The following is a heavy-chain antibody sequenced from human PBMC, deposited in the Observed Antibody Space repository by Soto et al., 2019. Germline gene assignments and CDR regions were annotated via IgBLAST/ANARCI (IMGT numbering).Heavy chain of an antibody. CDR1: GFTFSVYA. Sequence: EVQLLESGGGFVQPGGSLRLSCAASGFTFSVYAMTWVRQAPGQGLEWVSIFNANGGSTDSADSVKGRFTRSRDNNKNTRFLQMNSLRAEDTAVYYCASLGVGDWANYYYYYGRDVWGQGTTVTVSS. CDR3: ASLGVGDWANYYYYYGRDV. V-gene: IGHV3-23*01. D-gene: IGHD2-21*02. J-gene: IGHJ6*02. CDR2: FNANGGST.